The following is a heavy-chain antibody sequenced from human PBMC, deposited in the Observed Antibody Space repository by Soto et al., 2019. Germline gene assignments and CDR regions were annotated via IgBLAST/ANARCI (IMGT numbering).Heavy chain of an antibody. V-gene: IGHV3-33*01. D-gene: IGHD2-15*01. Sequence: ESGGGVVQPGRSLRISCAASGFTFSSYGMHWVRQAPGKGLEWVAVIWYDGSNKYYADSVKGRFTISRDNSKNTLYLQMNSLRAEDTAVYSCARGRGCSGNNCYWYFDVWGRGTLVTVSS. CDR3: ARGRGCSGNNCYWYFDV. CDR1: GFTFSSYG. J-gene: IGHJ2*01. CDR2: IWYDGSNK.